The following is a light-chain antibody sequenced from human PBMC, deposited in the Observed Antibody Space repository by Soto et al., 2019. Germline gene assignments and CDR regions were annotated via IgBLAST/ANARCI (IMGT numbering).Light chain of an antibody. J-gene: IGKJ5*01. CDR1: QSVGSN. CDR2: DTS. CDR3: QQRSNWPLT. V-gene: IGKV3-11*01. Sequence: EIVMTQSPATLSVSPGEGATLSCRAGQSVGSNLAWYQQKPGQAPRLLIYDTSNRDAGIPARFSGSGSGTDSTLTISSLEPEDLAVYYCQQRSNWPLTFGQGTRLEIK.